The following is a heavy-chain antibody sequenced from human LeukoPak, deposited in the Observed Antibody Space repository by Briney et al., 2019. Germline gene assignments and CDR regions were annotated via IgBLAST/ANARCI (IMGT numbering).Heavy chain of an antibody. J-gene: IGHJ4*02. Sequence: SETLSLTCTVSGVSISSGGYYWNWIRQHPGKGLEWIGYIYFSGGTYYNPSLKSRVTVSVDTSKNQFSLKLSSVTAADTAVYYCAISRGFRNFDYWGQGTLVTVSS. CDR1: GVSISSGGYY. CDR3: AISRGFRNFDY. V-gene: IGHV4-31*03. CDR2: IYFSGGT.